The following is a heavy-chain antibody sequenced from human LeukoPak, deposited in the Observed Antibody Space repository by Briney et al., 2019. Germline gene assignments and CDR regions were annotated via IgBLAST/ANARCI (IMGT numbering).Heavy chain of an antibody. CDR3: AKSGAARFDY. V-gene: IGHV3-21*04. CDR2: ISSSSSYI. J-gene: IGHJ4*02. Sequence: GGSLRLSCAASGFTFSSYSMNWVRQAPGKGLEWVSSISSSSSYIYYADSVKGRFSISRDDSKNTLYVQMNSLRAEDTAVYYCAKSGAARFDYWGQGTLVTVSS. CDR1: GFTFSSYS. D-gene: IGHD6-6*01.